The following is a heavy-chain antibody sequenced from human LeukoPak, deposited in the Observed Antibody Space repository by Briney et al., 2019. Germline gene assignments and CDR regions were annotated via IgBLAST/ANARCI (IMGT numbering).Heavy chain of an antibody. CDR2: IYYSGST. CDR3: ARALSDYYFDY. J-gene: IGHJ4*02. V-gene: IGHV4-59*01. D-gene: IGHD2-21*02. Sequence: SETLSLTCTVSGGSISSYYWSWIRQPPGKGLEWIGYIYYSGSTNYNPSLKSRVTISVDTFKNRFSLKLSSVTAADTAVYYCARALSDYYFDYWGQGTLVTVSS. CDR1: GGSISSYY.